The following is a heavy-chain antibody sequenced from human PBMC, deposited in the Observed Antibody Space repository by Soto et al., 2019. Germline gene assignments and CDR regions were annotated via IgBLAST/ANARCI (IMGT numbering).Heavy chain of an antibody. Sequence: QVQLQESGPGLVKPSQTLSLTCTVSGGSISSGDYYWSWIRQPPGKGLEWIGYIYYSGTTYYNPSLKSRVTISVDTSKNQFSRKVSSVTAADTAVYYCARALIQLWPHYYYGMDVWGQGTTVTVSS. D-gene: IGHD5-18*01. CDR3: ARALIQLWPHYYYGMDV. CDR1: GGSISSGDYY. CDR2: IYYSGTT. V-gene: IGHV4-30-4*01. J-gene: IGHJ6*02.